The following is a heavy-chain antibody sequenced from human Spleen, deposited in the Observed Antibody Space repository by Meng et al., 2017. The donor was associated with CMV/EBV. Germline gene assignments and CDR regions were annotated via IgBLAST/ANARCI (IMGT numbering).Heavy chain of an antibody. CDR3: ARREGWFDS. V-gene: IGHV1-69*05. J-gene: IGHJ5*01. CDR1: RDTFSSYA. Sequence: TVKVSCKASRDTFSSYAMSWVRQAPGQGLEWMGWVIPVFGTTNDAQIFQGRVTITTDTSADTPFTDTAYMDLTNLRFEDTAGYYCARREGWFDSWGQGTLVTVSS. CDR2: VIPVFGTT.